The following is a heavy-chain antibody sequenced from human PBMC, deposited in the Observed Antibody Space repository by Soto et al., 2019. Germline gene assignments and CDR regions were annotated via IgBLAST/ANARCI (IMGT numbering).Heavy chain of an antibody. V-gene: IGHV1-3*01. D-gene: IGHD6-13*01. J-gene: IGHJ6*02. CDR1: GYTFTSYA. CDR3: AGDLIAGTYDDYYYYYGMDV. CDR2: INAGNGNT. Sequence: ASVKVSCKASGYTFTSYAMHWVRHAPGQRLEWMGWINAGNGNTKYSQKFQGRVTITRDTSASTAYMELSSLRSEDTAVYYCAGDLIAGTYDDYYYYYGMDVWGQGTTVTV.